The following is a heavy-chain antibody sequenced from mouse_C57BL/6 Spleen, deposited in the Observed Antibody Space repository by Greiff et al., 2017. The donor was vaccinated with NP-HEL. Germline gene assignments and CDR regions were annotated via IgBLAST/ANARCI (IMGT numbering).Heavy chain of an antibody. CDR1: GFTFSNYW. Sequence: EVQRVESGGGLVQPGGSMKLSCVASGFTFSNYWMNWVRQSPEKGLEWVAQIRLKSDNYATHYAESVKGRFTISRDDSKSSVYLQMNNLRAEDTGIYYCTGGLLYYYAMDYWGQGTSVTVSS. V-gene: IGHV6-3*01. J-gene: IGHJ4*01. CDR2: IRLKSDNYAT. CDR3: TGGLLYYYAMDY.